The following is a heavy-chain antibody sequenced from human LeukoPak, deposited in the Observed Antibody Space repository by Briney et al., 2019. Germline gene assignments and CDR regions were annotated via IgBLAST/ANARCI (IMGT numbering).Heavy chain of an antibody. Sequence: PSETLSLTCTVSGGSISDYFWSWIRQPPGKGLEWIGYMYYSGSTNYNPSFKSRVTISVDTSKNQFSLKLTSVTAADTAVYYCARLYLPATRFDYWGQGTLVTVSS. D-gene: IGHD5-24*01. J-gene: IGHJ4*02. CDR3: ARLYLPATRFDY. V-gene: IGHV4-59*08. CDR2: MYYSGST. CDR1: GGSISDYF.